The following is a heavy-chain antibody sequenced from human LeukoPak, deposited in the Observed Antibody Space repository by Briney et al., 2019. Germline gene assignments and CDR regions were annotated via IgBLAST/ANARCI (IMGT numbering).Heavy chain of an antibody. V-gene: IGHV1-69*05. J-gene: IGHJ4*02. CDR1: AGTFSSYA. CDR2: IIPIFGTA. D-gene: IGHD3-22*01. Sequence: SVKVSCKASAGTFSSYAISWVRQAPGQGLEWMGGIIPIFGTANYAQKFQGRVTITTDESTSTAYMELSSLRSEDTAVYYCARVVDSSGYPIYYWVQGTLVTVSS. CDR3: ARVVDSSGYPIYY.